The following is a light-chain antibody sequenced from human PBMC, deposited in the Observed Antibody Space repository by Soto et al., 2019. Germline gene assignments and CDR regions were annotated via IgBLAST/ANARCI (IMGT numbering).Light chain of an antibody. CDR1: QSISSNS. V-gene: IGKV3-20*01. J-gene: IGKJ5*01. CDR2: GAS. CDR3: QQYGSSPRIS. Sequence: EMGLTQSPGTLAFSPGETASLSFRASQSISSNSLAWYQQKPGQAPRLFIYGASSRATGTPDRFIGSGSGTHFTLTISRLEPEDFALYYCQQYGSSPRISFGQGTRLEIK.